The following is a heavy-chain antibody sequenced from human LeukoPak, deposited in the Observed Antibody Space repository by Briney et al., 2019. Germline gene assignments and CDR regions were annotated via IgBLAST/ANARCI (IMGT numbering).Heavy chain of an antibody. V-gene: IGHV4-59*01. J-gene: IGHJ5*02. D-gene: IGHD3-10*01. CDR2: IYYSGST. CDR1: GGSISSYY. CDR3: ARMRRGNWFDP. Sequence: SETLSLTCTVSGGSISSYYWSWIRQPPGKGLEWIGYIYYSGSTNYNPSLKSRVTISVDTSKNQFSLKLSSVTAADTAVYYCARMRRGNWFDPWGQGTLVTVSS.